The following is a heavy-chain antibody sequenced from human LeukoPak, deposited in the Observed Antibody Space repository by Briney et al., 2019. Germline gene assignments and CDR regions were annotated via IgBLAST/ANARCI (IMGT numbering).Heavy chain of an antibody. CDR2: INAGNGNT. J-gene: IGHJ3*02. CDR3: ARGSVDILTGYYMSAFDI. V-gene: IGHV1-3*01. D-gene: IGHD3-9*01. Sequence: ASVKVSCKASGYTFTSYAMHWVRQAPGQRLEWMGWINAGNGNTKYSQKFQGRVTITRDTSASTAYMELSSLRSEDTAVYYCARGSVDILTGYYMSAFDIWGQGTMVTVSS. CDR1: GYTFTSYA.